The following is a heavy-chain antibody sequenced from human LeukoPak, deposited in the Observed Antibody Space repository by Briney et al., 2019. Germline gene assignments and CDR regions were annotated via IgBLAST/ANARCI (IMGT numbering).Heavy chain of an antibody. CDR1: GGSISSGDYY. V-gene: IGHV4-30-4*01. Sequence: SQTLSLTCTVSGGSISSGDYYWSWIRQPPGKGLEWIGYIYDGGSTYYNPSLRSRVTISADTSKNQFSLKLSSVTAADTAVYYCARGYEYCSRSSCFFSFHYWGQGTLVTVSS. CDR2: IYDGGST. D-gene: IGHD2-2*01. J-gene: IGHJ4*02. CDR3: ARGYEYCSRSSCFFSFHY.